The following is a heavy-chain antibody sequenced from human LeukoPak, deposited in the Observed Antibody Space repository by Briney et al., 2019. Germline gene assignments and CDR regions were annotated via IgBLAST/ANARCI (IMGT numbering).Heavy chain of an antibody. CDR1: GFTFSSYD. CDR3: ARVSGYNPYWYFDL. CDR2: IGTAGDT. J-gene: IGHJ2*01. V-gene: IGHV3-13*01. D-gene: IGHD5-12*01. Sequence: GGSLRLSCAASGFTFSSYDMHWVRQATGKGLEWVSAIGTAGDTYYPGSVKGRFTISRENAKNSLYLQMNSLRAGDTAVYYCARVSGYNPYWYFDLWGRGTLVTVSS.